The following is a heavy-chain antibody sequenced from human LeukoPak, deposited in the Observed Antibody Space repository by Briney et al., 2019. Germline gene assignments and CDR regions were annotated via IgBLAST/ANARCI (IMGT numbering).Heavy chain of an antibody. J-gene: IGHJ3*02. V-gene: IGHV5-51*01. D-gene: IGHD3-3*01. CDR1: GYSFTSYW. CDR3: ARPVRYYDFWSGYYQDAFDI. Sequence: GESLKISCKGSGYSFTSYWIGWVRQMPGKGLEWMGIIYPGDSDTRYSPSFQGQVTISADKSISTAYLQWSSLKASDTAMYYCARPVRYYDFWSGYYQDAFDIWGQGTMVTVSS. CDR2: IYPGDSDT.